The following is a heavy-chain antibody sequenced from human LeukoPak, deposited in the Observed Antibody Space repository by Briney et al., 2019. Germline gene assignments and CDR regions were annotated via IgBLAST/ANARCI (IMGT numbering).Heavy chain of an antibody. CDR1: GFTFSNWW. J-gene: IGHJ4*02. CDR3: ARKGRIDY. CDR2: IKENGSEK. D-gene: IGHD3-10*01. Sequence: PGGSLRLSCAASGFTFSNWWMTWVRQAPGKGLEWVANIKENGSEKNNVAPVKGRFTITRDNAKNSLYLQMNSLRTEDTAVYYCARKGRIDYWGQGTLVTVSS. V-gene: IGHV3-7*05.